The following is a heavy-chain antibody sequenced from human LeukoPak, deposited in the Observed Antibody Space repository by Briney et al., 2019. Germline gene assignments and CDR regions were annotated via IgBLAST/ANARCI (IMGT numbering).Heavy chain of an antibody. CDR2: ISSSSSTI. V-gene: IGHV3-48*02. CDR1: GFTFSSYS. CDR3: ARDLGYSYGNKNEFDY. D-gene: IGHD5-18*01. J-gene: IGHJ4*02. Sequence: PGGSLRLSCAASGFTFSSYSMNWVRQAPGKGLEWVSYISSSSSTIYYADSVKGRFTISRDNAKNSLYLQMNSLRDEDTAVYYCARDLGYSYGNKNEFDYWGQGTLVTVSS.